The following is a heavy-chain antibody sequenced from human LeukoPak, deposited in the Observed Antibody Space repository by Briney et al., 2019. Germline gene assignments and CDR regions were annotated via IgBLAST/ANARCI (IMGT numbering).Heavy chain of an antibody. J-gene: IGHJ5*02. D-gene: IGHD2-15*01. CDR1: SGSVRSNYYS. V-gene: IGHV4-39*02. CDR2: LDDSGNT. CDR3: ARRLRIGAAEWFDP. Sequence: SETLSLTCSVSSGSVRSNYYSWAWIRQAPGKGLEWVGGLDDSGNTYYNPSLKSRLTMSVDTSKNHFSLNLKSVAAADTSVYYCARRLRIGAAEWFDPWDQRIMVTVSS.